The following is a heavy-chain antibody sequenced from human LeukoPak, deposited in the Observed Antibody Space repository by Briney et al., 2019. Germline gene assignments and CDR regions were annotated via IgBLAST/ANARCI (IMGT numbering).Heavy chain of an antibody. D-gene: IGHD6-13*01. CDR3: ARCPEQQPEGYDY. CDR1: GFTVSSNY. CDR2: IYSGGST. Sequence: GGSLRLSCAASGFTVSSNYMSWVRQAPGKGLEWVSVIYSGGSTYYADSVKGRFTTSRDNSKNTLYLQMNSLRAEDTAVYYCARCPEQQPEGYDYWGQGTLVTVSS. J-gene: IGHJ4*02. V-gene: IGHV3-66*01.